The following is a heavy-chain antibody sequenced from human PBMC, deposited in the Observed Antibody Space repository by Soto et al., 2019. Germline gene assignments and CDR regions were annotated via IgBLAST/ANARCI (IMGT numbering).Heavy chain of an antibody. D-gene: IGHD6-13*01. J-gene: IGHJ4*02. Sequence: QVQLQESGPGLVKPSGTLSLTCADSGGSISSSNWWRWVRKPPGKGLEWIGEIYHSGSTNYNPSLKSRVTISVDKSKIHFSLKLSSVTAAETAVYYCVRAAMGGSSWQFDYWGQGTLFTVSS. CDR1: GGSISSSNW. V-gene: IGHV4-4*02. CDR3: VRAAMGGSSWQFDY. CDR2: IYHSGST.